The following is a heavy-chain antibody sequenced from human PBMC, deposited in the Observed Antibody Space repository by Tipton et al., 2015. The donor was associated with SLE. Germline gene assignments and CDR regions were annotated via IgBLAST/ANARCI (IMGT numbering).Heavy chain of an antibody. V-gene: IGHV4-34*01. CDR3: ARDLGSYYGTDY. D-gene: IGHD3-10*01. J-gene: IGHJ4*02. Sequence: TLSLTCAVYGGSFSGYYWSWIRQTPGKGLEWIGEINHSGSTNYNPSLKSRVTISVDTSKNQFSLTLSSVTAADTAVYFCARDLGSYYGTDYWGQGTLVTVSS. CDR2: INHSGST. CDR1: GGSFSGYY.